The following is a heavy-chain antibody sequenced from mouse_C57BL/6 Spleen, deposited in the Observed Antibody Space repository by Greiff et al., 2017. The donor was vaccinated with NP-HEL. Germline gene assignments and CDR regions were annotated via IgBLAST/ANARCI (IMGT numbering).Heavy chain of an antibody. V-gene: IGHV1-26*01. D-gene: IGHD2-4*01. CDR2: INPNNGGT. J-gene: IGHJ2*01. CDR3: ANYDRGFDY. Sequence: EVQLQQSGPELVKPGASVKISCKASGYTFTDYYMNWVKQSHGKSLEWIGDINPNNGGTSYNQKFKGKATLTVDKSSSTAYMELRSLTSEDSAVYYCANYDRGFDYWGQGTTLTVSS. CDR1: GYTFTDYY.